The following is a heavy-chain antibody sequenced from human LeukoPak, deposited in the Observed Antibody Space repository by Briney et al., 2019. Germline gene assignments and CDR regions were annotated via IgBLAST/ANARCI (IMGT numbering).Heavy chain of an antibody. J-gene: IGHJ4*02. V-gene: IGHV1-69*06. CDR3: AGEEQWLGRSFDY. Sequence: SVKVSCKASGGTFSSYAISWVRQAPGQGLEWMGGIIPIFDTANYAQKFQGRVTITADKSTSTAYMELSSLRSEDTAVYYCAGEEQWLGRSFDYWGQGTLVTVSS. D-gene: IGHD6-19*01. CDR2: IIPIFDTA. CDR1: GGTFSSYA.